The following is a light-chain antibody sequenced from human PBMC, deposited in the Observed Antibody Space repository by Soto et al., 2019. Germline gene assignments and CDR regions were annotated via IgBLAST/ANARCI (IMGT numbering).Light chain of an antibody. J-gene: IGLJ2*01. CDR3: STYTSTKHVV. CDR1: SSDVGGYNY. V-gene: IGLV2-14*01. CDR2: EVT. Sequence: QSALTQPASVSGSPGQSITISCTGTSSDVGGYNYVYWYQQHPGKAPKLVIYEVTKRPSGVSNRFSGSKSGNTASLTISGLQAEDATDYYCSTYTSTKHVVFGGGTQLTVL.